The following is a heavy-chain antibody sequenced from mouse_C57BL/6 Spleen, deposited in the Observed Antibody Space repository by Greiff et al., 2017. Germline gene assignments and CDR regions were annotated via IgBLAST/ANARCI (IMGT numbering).Heavy chain of an antibody. CDR3: ARLESNSDY. CDR1: GYTFTSYW. D-gene: IGHD2-5*01. V-gene: IGHV1-61*01. Sequence: QVQLQQPGAELVRPGSSVKLSCKASGYTFTSYWMDWVKQRPGQGLEWIGNIYPSDSETHYNQKFKDKATLTVDKSSSTAYMQLSSLTSEDSAVYYCARLESNSDYWGQGTTLTVSS. CDR2: IYPSDSET. J-gene: IGHJ2*01.